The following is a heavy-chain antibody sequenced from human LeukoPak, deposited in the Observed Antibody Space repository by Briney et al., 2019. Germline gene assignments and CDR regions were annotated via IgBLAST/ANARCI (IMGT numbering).Heavy chain of an antibody. CDR3: ARGGSSCFDS. V-gene: IGHV3-23*01. J-gene: IGHJ4*02. CDR1: GFTFSSYA. CDR2: ISGSGDST. Sequence: GGSLRLSCAASGFTFSSYAMSWVRQAPGKGLEWVSSISGSGDSTYYADSVKGRFTTSRDNAKNSLYLQMNNLRDEDTAVYYCARGGSSCFDSWGQGTLVTVSS. D-gene: IGHD6-13*01.